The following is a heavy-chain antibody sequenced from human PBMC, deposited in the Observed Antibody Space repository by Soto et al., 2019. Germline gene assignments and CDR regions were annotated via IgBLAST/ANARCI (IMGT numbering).Heavy chain of an antibody. D-gene: IGHD2-15*01. V-gene: IGHV3-11*04. CDR1: GFTFSDYY. CDR2: FFNSGNMK. Sequence: QVQLVESGGGLVRPGGSLRLSCAASGFTFSDYYMSWVRQAPGKGLEWVAYFFNSGNMKFYADSVKGRFTISRDNAKNTRFLEMTGLKVEEAGVDYCAGGSGEWHYYHYIDVWGKGATVTVSS. J-gene: IGHJ6*03. CDR3: AGGSGEWHYYHYIDV.